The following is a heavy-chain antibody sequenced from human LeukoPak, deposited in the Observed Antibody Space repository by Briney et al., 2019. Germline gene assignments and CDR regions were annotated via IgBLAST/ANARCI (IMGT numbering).Heavy chain of an antibody. D-gene: IGHD2-8*01. CDR2: IRQDGLEN. J-gene: IGHJ3*02. CDR1: GFTFSQYW. CDR3: AQKGVSRPNDAFDI. V-gene: IGHV3-7*03. Sequence: PGGSLRLSCAASGFTFSQYWMSWVRQAPGKGREWVANIRQDGLENYYADSVKGRFSISRDNAENSVFLQMTSRRVEDTAVYHCAQKGVSRPNDAFDIWGQGTKVPVSS.